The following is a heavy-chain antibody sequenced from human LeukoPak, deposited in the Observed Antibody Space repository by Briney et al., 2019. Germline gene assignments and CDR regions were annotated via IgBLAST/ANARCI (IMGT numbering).Heavy chain of an antibody. CDR3: ARDESMTTVTTKP. CDR1: GFTFSSYS. V-gene: IGHV3-21*01. J-gene: IGHJ5*02. CDR2: ISSSSSYI. D-gene: IGHD4-17*01. Sequence: TGGSLRLSCAASGFTFSSYSMSWVRQAPGKGLEWVSSISSSSSYIYYADSVKGRFTISRDNAKNSLYLQMNSLRAEDTAVYYCARDESMTTVTTKPWGQGTLVTVSS.